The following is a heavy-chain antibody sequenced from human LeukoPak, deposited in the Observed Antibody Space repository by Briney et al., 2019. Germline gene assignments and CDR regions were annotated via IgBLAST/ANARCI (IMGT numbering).Heavy chain of an antibody. Sequence: PSETLSLTCSVTGGSSSSSSYYWGWIRQPPGKGLEWIGSIYYSGSTFYNPSLKSRVTISVDTSKNQFSLKLSSVTAADTAVYYCARHIRGYSYGFYYWGQGTLVTVSS. CDR1: GGSSSSSSYY. D-gene: IGHD5-18*01. CDR2: IYYSGST. V-gene: IGHV4-39*01. CDR3: ARHIRGYSYGFYY. J-gene: IGHJ4*02.